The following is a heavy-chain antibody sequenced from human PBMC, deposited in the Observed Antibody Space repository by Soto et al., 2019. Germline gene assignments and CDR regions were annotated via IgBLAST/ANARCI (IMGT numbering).Heavy chain of an antibody. J-gene: IGHJ4*02. D-gene: IGHD3-10*01. CDR3: ARVGGGSGSPPAVDY. V-gene: IGHV3-53*02. CDR2: ISGSGTT. Sequence: EVQLVETGGGLIQPGGSLRLSCAASGFTVSNNYMTWVRQSPGKGREWVSIISGSGTTFYAASVKGRFTISRDDSKNALYLQMHSLRGKDTAIYYCARVGGGSGSPPAVDYWGQGTLVTVFS. CDR1: GFTVSNNY.